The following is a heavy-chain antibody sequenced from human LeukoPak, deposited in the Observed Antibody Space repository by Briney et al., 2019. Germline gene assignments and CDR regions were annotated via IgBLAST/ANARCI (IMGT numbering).Heavy chain of an antibody. J-gene: IGHJ2*01. CDR2: IYYSGST. V-gene: IGHV4-59*01. CDR3: ARRSEIVVVPAATYWYFDL. Sequence: SETLSLTCTVSGGSISSYYWSGIRQPPGKGLEWIGYIYYSGSTNYNPSLKSRVTISVDTSKDQFSLKLSSVTAADTAVYYCARRSEIVVVPAATYWYFDLWGRGTLVTVSS. D-gene: IGHD2-2*01. CDR1: GGSISSYY.